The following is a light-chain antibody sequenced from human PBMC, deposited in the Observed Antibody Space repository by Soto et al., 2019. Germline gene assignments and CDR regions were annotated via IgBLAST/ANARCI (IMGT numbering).Light chain of an antibody. V-gene: IGKV1-9*01. CDR3: QQFKSYPIT. CDR2: AAS. Sequence: GDRVTITFRASQGISSDLAWYQQNPGKAPKLLIYAASTLQNGVPSTFSGSGSGTEFTLTISSLQPEDFATYYCQQFKSYPITFGQGTRLEIK. CDR1: QGISSD. J-gene: IGKJ5*01.